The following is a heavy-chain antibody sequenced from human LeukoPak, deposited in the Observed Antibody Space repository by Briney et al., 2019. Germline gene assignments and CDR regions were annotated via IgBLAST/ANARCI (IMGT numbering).Heavy chain of an antibody. J-gene: IGHJ2*01. CDR3: ARHGGITGTYWYFDL. CDR1: GGSISSGGYS. CDR2: IYHSGST. V-gene: IGHV4-30-2*03. D-gene: IGHD1-7*01. Sequence: PSETLSLTCAVSGGSISSGGYSWSWIRQPPGKGLEWIGYIYHSGSTYYNPSLKSRVTISVDTSKNQFSLKLSSVTAADTAVYYCARHGGITGTYWYFDLWGRGTLVTVSS.